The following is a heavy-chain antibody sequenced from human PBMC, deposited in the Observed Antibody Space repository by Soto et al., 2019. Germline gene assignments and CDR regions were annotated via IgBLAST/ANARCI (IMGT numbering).Heavy chain of an antibody. J-gene: IGHJ6*03. D-gene: IGHD6-25*01. CDR3: AREYTAAGSYYYYYMDV. V-gene: IGHV4-59*01. CDR1: GGSISSYY. CDR2: IYYSGST. Sequence: SETLSLTCTVSGGSISSYYWSWIRQPPGKGLEWIGYIYYSGSTNYNPSLKSRVTISVDTSKNQFSLKLSSVTAADTAVYYGAREYTAAGSYYYYYMDVWGKGTTVTVSS.